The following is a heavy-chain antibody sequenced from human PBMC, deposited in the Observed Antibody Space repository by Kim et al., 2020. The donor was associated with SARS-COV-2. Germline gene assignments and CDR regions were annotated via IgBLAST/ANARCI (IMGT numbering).Heavy chain of an antibody. CDR3: ARFTVRDDAFDI. Sequence: YNPSLKSRVTISVDTSKNQFSLKLSSVTAADTAVYYCARFTVRDDAFDIWGQGTMVTVSS. J-gene: IGHJ3*02. V-gene: IGHV4-59*01.